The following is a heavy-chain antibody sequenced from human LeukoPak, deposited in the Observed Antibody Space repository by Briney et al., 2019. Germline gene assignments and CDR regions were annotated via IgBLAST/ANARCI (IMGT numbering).Heavy chain of an antibody. CDR2: IKPTGSET. J-gene: IGHJ4*02. Sequence: GWSLRLGCGASGFRCRNYCMTWVRQSKGQRPQFLANIKPTGSETYYGNPVKGRFTISRDDANDLLFLQMNSLRGEDTAVYYCGTFGYEAAVDLWGRGTLVTVSS. D-gene: IGHD6-13*01. CDR1: GFRCRNYC. CDR3: GTFGYEAAVDL. V-gene: IGHV3-7*01.